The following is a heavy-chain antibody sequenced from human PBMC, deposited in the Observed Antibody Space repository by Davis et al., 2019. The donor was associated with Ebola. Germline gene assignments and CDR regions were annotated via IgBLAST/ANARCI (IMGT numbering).Heavy chain of an antibody. CDR3: ASLPDI. V-gene: IGHV7-4-1*02. CDR2: INPNTGNP. CDR1: GYTFTGYY. J-gene: IGHJ3*02. Sequence: AASVKVSCKASGYTFTGYYMHWVRQAPGQGLEWMGWINPNTGNPTYAQGFTGRFAFSLDTSVSTAYLQINSLRTEDTAVYYCASLPDIWGQGTMVTVSS.